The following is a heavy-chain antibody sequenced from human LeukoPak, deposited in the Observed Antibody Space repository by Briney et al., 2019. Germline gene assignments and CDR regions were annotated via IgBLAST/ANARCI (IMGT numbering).Heavy chain of an antibody. CDR2: IRSKAYGGTI. Sequence: PGRSLRLSCTTSGFTFGDYAMNWVRQAPGKGLEWISFIRSKAYGGTIEYAASVKCRFTISRDDSKRIAYLRMNSLITEDTAVYYCTRDLGDHCSSTSYYDALLDSWGQGALVTVSS. V-gene: IGHV3-49*04. J-gene: IGHJ4*02. CDR3: TRDLGDHCSSTSYYDALLDS. D-gene: IGHD2-2*01. CDR1: GFTFGDYA.